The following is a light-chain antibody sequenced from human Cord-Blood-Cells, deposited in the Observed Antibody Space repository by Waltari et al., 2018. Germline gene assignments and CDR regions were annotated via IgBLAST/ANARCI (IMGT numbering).Light chain of an antibody. Sequence: QSALTQPASVSGYPGQSITISCTGPSSDVGGYNYVSWYQQHPGKAPKLMIYDVSNRPSGVSNRFSGSKSGNTASLTISGLQAEDEADYYCSSYTSSSTLVVFGGGTKLTVL. V-gene: IGLV2-14*01. CDR3: SSYTSSSTLVV. CDR1: SSDVGGYNY. J-gene: IGLJ2*01. CDR2: DVS.